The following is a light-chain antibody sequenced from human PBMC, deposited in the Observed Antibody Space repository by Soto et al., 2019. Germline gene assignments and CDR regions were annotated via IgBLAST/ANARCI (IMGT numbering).Light chain of an antibody. V-gene: IGLV2-14*01. CDR3: SSYTSSATGV. CDR2: EAT. Sequence: QSVLTQPASVSGSPGQSITISCTGTGSDIGGYNYVSWYQQHPGKAPQLMIYEATDRPSGVCRFSGSKSGSTASLTISGLQAEDEADYYCSSYTSSATGVFGGGTKLTVL. CDR1: GSDIGGYNY. J-gene: IGLJ3*02.